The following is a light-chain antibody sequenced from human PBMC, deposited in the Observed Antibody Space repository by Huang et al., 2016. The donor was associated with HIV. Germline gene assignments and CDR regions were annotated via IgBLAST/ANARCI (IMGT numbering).Light chain of an antibody. J-gene: IGKJ2*01. CDR2: VGS. V-gene: IGKV2-28*01. CDR3: MQALQTPDT. Sequence: DIVMIQSPFSLPVTPGQAASISCRSSQSLLHTNGHNYLEWYVQKPGQSPPLLIYVGSNGASGVPDRFSGSGSGTDFTLKISRVEAEDVGVYYCMQALQTPDTFGQGTKLEIK. CDR1: QSLLHTNGHNY.